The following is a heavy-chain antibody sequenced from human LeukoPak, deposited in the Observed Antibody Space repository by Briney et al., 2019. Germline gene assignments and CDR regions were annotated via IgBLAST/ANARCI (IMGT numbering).Heavy chain of an antibody. D-gene: IGHD1-1*01. CDR1: GGTFSSYA. J-gene: IGHJ4*02. CDR2: IIPIFGTA. Sequence: GASVKVSCKASGGTFSSYAISWVRQAPGQGLEWMGGIIPIFGTANYAQKFQGRVTITTDESTSTAYMELSSLRSEDTAVYYCARELLNGAGQPTDYWGQGTLVTVSS. V-gene: IGHV1-69*05. CDR3: ARELLNGAGQPTDY.